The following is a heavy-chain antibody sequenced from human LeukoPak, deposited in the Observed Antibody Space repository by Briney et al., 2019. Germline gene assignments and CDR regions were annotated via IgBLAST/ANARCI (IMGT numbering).Heavy chain of an antibody. J-gene: IGHJ4*02. V-gene: IGHV3-7*03. Sequence: GGSLRLSCAASGFTFSSHWMTWVRQAPGKGLEWVANIKQDGSKRNYVDSVKGRFTISRDNPKSSLYLQMNSLRAEDTAVYYCATPLDYFDTSGYRQGGDWGQGTLVTVSS. CDR2: IKQDGSKR. CDR3: ATPLDYFDTSGYRQGGD. D-gene: IGHD3-22*01. CDR1: GFTFSSHW.